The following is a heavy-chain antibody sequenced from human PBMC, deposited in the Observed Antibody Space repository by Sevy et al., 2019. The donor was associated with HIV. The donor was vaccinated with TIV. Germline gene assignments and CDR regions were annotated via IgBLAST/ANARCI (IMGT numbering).Heavy chain of an antibody. J-gene: IGHJ3*02. CDR2: ISYDGSNK. Sequence: GGSLRLSCAASGFTFSSYGMHWVRQAPGKGLEWVAVISYDGSNKYYADSVKGRFTISRDNSKNTLYLRMNSLRAEDTAVYYCARATDYGGKNDAFDIWGQGTMVTVSS. CDR3: ARATDYGGKNDAFDI. D-gene: IGHD4-17*01. CDR1: GFTFSSYG. V-gene: IGHV3-30*03.